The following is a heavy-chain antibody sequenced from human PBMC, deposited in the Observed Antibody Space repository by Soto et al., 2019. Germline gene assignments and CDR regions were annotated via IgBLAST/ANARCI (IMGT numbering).Heavy chain of an antibody. V-gene: IGHV3-21*01. Sequence: GGSLRLSCVASGFTFSHHSMNWVRQAPGKGLEWVSSISSTSGFIFYADSLKGRFTISRDNAKNSLYLQMNSLRVDDTAVYYCARATIVTASHFDFWGQGIMVTVST. J-gene: IGHJ4*02. CDR2: ISSTSGFI. CDR3: ARATIVTASHFDF. D-gene: IGHD2-21*02. CDR1: GFTFSHHS.